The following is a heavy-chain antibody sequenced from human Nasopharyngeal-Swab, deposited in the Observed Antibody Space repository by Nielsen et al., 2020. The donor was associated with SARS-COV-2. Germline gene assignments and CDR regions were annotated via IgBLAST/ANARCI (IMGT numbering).Heavy chain of an antibody. J-gene: IGHJ4*02. Sequence: WVRQAPGQGLEWMGWISAYNGNTNYAQKFQGRVTMTRDTSISTAYMELSRLRSDDTAVYYCARDPRISARPLDYWGQGTLVTVSS. D-gene: IGHD6-6*01. V-gene: IGHV1-2*02. CDR3: ARDPRISARPLDY. CDR2: ISAYNGNT.